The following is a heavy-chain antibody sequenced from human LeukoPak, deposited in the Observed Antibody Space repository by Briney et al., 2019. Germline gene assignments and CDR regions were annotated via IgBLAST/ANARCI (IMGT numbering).Heavy chain of an antibody. Sequence: GGSLRLSCAASGFTFSSYAMHWVRQAPGKGLEWVAVISYDGSNKYYADSVKGRFTISRDNSKNTLYLQMNSLKTEDTAVYYCTTGGSGWFFDYWGQGTLVTVSS. J-gene: IGHJ4*02. D-gene: IGHD6-19*01. CDR2: ISYDGSNK. V-gene: IGHV3-30-3*01. CDR1: GFTFSSYA. CDR3: TTGGSGWFFDY.